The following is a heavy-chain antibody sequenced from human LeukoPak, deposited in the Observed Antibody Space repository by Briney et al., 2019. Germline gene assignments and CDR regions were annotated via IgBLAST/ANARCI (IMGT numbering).Heavy chain of an antibody. V-gene: IGHV3-30*04. D-gene: IGHD3-3*01. J-gene: IGHJ5*02. CDR2: ISYDGSNK. CDR1: GLTFSNYA. CDR3: ARANYDFWSGYLTDNWFDP. Sequence: PGGSLRLSCAASGLTFSNYAMHWVRQAPGKGLEWVAVISYDGSNKYYTDSVKGRFTISRDNSKNTLYLQMNSLRAEDTAVYYCARANYDFWSGYLTDNWFDPWGQGTLVTVSS.